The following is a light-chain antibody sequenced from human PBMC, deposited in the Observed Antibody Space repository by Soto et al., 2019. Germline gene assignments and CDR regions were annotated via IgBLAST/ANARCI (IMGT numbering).Light chain of an antibody. CDR3: QSYDSSLSAHYV. CDR1: SSNIGAGYD. J-gene: IGLJ1*01. V-gene: IGLV1-40*01. Sequence: QSVLTQPPSVSGAPGQRVTISCTGSSSNIGAGYDVHWYQQLPGTAPKLLIYGNSNRPSGVPDRFSGSKSGTSASLAITGLQAEDAADYYCQSYDSSLSAHYVFGTGTKVTVL. CDR2: GNS.